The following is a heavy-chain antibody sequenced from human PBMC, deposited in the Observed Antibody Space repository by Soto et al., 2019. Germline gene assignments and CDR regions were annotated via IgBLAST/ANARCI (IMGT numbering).Heavy chain of an antibody. V-gene: IGHV4-34*01. CDR1: GGSFSGYY. J-gene: IGHJ4*02. Sequence: SETLSLTCAVYGGSFSGYYWTWIRQPPGTGLEWIGEINHSGSTNYNPSLKSRVTISVDTSKNQFSLKLTSVTAADTAGYYCARGYGRNIDYWGQGTLVTVSS. D-gene: IGHD3-10*01. CDR3: ARGYGRNIDY. CDR2: INHSGST.